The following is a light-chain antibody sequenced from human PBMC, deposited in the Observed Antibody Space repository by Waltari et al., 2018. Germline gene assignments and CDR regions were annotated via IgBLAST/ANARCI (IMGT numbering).Light chain of an antibody. CDR3: CSYAGGYTMA. J-gene: IGLJ2*01. CDR1: SRDVGGLQL. CDR2: EVS. Sequence: QSPPTPPRSAYGSPGRSVTISCTGTSRDVGGLQLLPWHQQHPGKPPTLIIFEVSERPSGVPDRFSGSKSGNTASLTISGLQAEDEADYYCCSYAGGYTMAVGGGTKLTVL. V-gene: IGLV2-11*01.